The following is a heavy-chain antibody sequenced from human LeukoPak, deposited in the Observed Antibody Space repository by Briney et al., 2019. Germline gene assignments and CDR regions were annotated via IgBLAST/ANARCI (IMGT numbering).Heavy chain of an antibody. Sequence: GGSLRLSCAASGFTFSNYAMNWVRQAPGKGLEWVSVINGIGDTTNYADSVKGRFTISRDNAKNSLDLQMNSLRAEDTAVYYCARVFGGAVADYWGQGTLVTVSS. CDR1: GFTFSNYA. CDR2: INGIGDTT. V-gene: IGHV3-23*01. CDR3: ARVFGGAVADY. J-gene: IGHJ4*02. D-gene: IGHD6-19*01.